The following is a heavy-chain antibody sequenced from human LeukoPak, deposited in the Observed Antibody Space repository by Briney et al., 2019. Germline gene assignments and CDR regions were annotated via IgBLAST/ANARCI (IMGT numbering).Heavy chain of an antibody. CDR2: ISYDGSNR. J-gene: IGHJ4*02. CDR3: AKETRGSYSDY. Sequence: GGSLRLSCAASGFTFSSSGMHWVRQAPGKGLEWVAFISYDGSNRYYADSVKGRFTISRDNSKNTLYLEMNSLRAEDTAVYYCAKETRGSYSDYWGQGTLVTVSS. D-gene: IGHD5-12*01. CDR1: GFTFSSSG. V-gene: IGHV3-30*02.